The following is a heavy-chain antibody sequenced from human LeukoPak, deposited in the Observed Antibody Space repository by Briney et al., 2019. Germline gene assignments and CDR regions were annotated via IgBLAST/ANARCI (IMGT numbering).Heavy chain of an antibody. J-gene: IGHJ4*02. CDR2: ISSSSSYI. Sequence: VGSLRLSCAASGFAFSSYSMNWVRQAPGKGLEWVSSISSSSSYIYYADSVKGRFTISRDNAKNALYLQMNSLRADDTAIYYCARGTYYYDSRGDQGDYWGQGTLVTVSS. CDR3: ARGTYYYDSRGDQGDY. V-gene: IGHV3-21*01. CDR1: GFAFSSYS. D-gene: IGHD3-22*01.